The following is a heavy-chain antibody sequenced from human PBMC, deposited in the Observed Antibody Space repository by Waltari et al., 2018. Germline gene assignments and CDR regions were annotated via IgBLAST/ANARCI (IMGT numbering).Heavy chain of an antibody. J-gene: IGHJ4*02. V-gene: IGHV3-7*01. Sequence: EVQVVESGGGLVQPGGSLWLSWSASGFTFSSSWMTWVRQAPGKGLEWVANIKTDGSETYYVDSVKGRFTISRDNTKNSLYLQMSSLRAEDTAVYYCAIGGVETSWYWRYWGQGTLVTVSS. CDR2: IKTDGSET. CDR1: GFTFSSSW. CDR3: AIGGVETSWYWRY. D-gene: IGHD6-13*01.